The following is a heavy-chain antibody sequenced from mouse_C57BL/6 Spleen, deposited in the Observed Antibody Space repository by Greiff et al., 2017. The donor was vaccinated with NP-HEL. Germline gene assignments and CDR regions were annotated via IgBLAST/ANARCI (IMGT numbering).Heavy chain of an antibody. D-gene: IGHD2-3*01. CDR1: GYTFTSYW. CDR2: IDPNSGGT. CDR3: ARAGTFYDGYYVEGAMDY. J-gene: IGHJ4*01. Sequence: VQLQQPGAELVKPGASVKLSCKASGYTFTSYWMHWVKQRPGRGLEWIGRIDPNSGGTKYNEKFKSKATLTVDKPSSTAYMQRSSLTSEDSAVYYCARAGTFYDGYYVEGAMDYWGQGTSVTVSS. V-gene: IGHV1-72*01.